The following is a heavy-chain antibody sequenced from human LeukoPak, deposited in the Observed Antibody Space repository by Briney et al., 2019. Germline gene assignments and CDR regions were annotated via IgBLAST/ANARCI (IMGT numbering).Heavy chain of an antibody. CDR1: GFTFSSYA. Sequence: PGGSLRLSCAASGFTFSSYAMSWVRQAPGKGLEWVSAISGSGGSTYYADSAKGRFTISRDNSKNTLYLQMNSLRAEDTAVYYCAKGMRGIQLWSCDYWGQGTLVTVSS. J-gene: IGHJ4*02. CDR3: AKGMRGIQLWSCDY. CDR2: ISGSGGST. D-gene: IGHD5-18*01. V-gene: IGHV3-23*01.